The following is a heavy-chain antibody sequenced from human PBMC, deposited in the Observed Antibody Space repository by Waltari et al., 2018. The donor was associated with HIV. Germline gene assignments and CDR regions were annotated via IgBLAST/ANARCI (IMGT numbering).Heavy chain of an antibody. V-gene: IGHV3-23*01. J-gene: IGHJ5*02. CDR2: ISGSGGST. CDR3: AKGGIVVVVAAFNWFDP. CDR1: GFTFSSYA. Sequence: EVQPLESGGGLVQPGGSLRLSCAASGFTFSSYAMSWVRQAPGKGLGWVSAISGSGGSTYYADSVKGRFTISRDNSKNTLYLQMNSLRAEDTAVYYCAKGGIVVVVAAFNWFDPWGQGTLVTVSS. D-gene: IGHD2-15*01.